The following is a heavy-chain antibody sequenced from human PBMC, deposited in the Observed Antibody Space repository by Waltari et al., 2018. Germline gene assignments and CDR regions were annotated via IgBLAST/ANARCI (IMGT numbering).Heavy chain of an antibody. CDR1: GFIFSDYS. J-gene: IGHJ4*02. CDR3: ARGTRGTFDH. Sequence: EVQLVESGGDLVKPGGSLRLSCAASGFIFSDYSMNWVRQAPGKGLEWVSSIRSSSSTIHYADSMKGRFTISRDNAKSSLYLQLNSLRAEDTAVYYCARGTRGTFDHWGQGTLVTVSS. V-gene: IGHV3-21*01. CDR2: IRSSSSTI.